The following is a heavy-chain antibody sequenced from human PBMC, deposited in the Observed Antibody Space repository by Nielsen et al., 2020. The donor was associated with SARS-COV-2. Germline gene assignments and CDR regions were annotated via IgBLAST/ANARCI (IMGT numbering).Heavy chain of an antibody. Sequence: SLKISCSASGFTFYDYCMSWVRQAPWKGLEFFSVINLNGGSTGYADSVKGRFTISRDNAKNSLYLQMNSLRAEDTALYHCARDLDSGYDYWFDPWGQGTLVTVSS. V-gene: IGHV3-20*01. CDR3: ARDLDSGYDYWFDP. J-gene: IGHJ5*02. D-gene: IGHD5-12*01. CDR2: INLNGGST. CDR1: GFTFYDYC.